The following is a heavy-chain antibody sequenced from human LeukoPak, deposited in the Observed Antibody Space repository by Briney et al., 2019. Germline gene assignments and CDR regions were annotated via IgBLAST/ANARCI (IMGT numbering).Heavy chain of an antibody. Sequence: GESLKISCKGSGYSFTSYWIGWVRQMPGKGLEWMGTIYLGDSDTRYSPSFQGQVTISADKSISTAYLQWSSLKASDTATYYCARLEYYYDSSGYPTFDYWGQGTLVTVSS. CDR2: IYLGDSDT. CDR1: GYSFTSYW. CDR3: ARLEYYYDSSGYPTFDY. D-gene: IGHD3-22*01. J-gene: IGHJ4*02. V-gene: IGHV5-51*03.